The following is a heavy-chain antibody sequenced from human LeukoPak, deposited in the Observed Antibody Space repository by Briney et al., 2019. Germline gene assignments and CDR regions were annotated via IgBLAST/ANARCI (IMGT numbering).Heavy chain of an antibody. CDR2: IYYSGST. CDR1: GGSVSSVSYY. Sequence: SDTLSLTCTVSGGSVSSVSYYWSWIRQHPGKGLEWIGYIYYSGSTYYNPSLKSRVTISVDTSKNQFSLKLSSVTAADTAVYYCAREVYYYDSSGYYFDYWGQGTLVTVSS. D-gene: IGHD3-22*01. CDR3: AREVYYYDSSGYYFDY. V-gene: IGHV4-31*03. J-gene: IGHJ4*02.